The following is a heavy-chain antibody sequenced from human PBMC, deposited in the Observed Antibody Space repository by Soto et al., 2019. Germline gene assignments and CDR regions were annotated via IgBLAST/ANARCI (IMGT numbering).Heavy chain of an antibody. J-gene: IGHJ6*02. Sequence: QVQLQQWGAGLLKPSETLSLTCAIYGGSFSGYYWSWIRQPPGKGLEWIGEINHSGSTDYNPSLESPVTISGDTSKNQFSLKLSSVTAADTAVYYCARSRRLWGGMDVWGQGTTVTVSS. V-gene: IGHV4-34*01. CDR1: GGSFSGYY. D-gene: IGHD3-16*01. CDR3: ARSRRLWGGMDV. CDR2: INHSGST.